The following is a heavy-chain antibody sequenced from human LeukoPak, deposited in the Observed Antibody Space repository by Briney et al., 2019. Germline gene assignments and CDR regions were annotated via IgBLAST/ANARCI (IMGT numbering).Heavy chain of an antibody. CDR1: GGTFSSYA. CDR2: IIPILGIA. CDR3: AKDLGVGATFNWYFDL. Sequence: SVKVSCKASGGTFSSYAISWVRQAPGQGLEWMGRIIPILGIANYAQKFQGRVTITADKSTNTAYMELSSLRAEDTAVYYCAKDLGVGATFNWYFDLWGRGTLVTVSS. D-gene: IGHD1-26*01. V-gene: IGHV1-69*04. J-gene: IGHJ2*01.